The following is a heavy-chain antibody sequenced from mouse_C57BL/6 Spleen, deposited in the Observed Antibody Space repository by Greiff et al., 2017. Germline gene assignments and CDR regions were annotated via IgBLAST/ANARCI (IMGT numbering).Heavy chain of an antibody. V-gene: IGHV1-55*01. J-gene: IGHJ4*01. CDR3: ASSSTVAPYAMDY. D-gene: IGHD1-1*01. CDR2: IYPGSGST. CDR1: GYTFTSYW. Sequence: QVHVKQPGAELVKPGASVKMSCKASGYTFTSYWITWVKQRPGQGLEWIGDIYPGSGSTNYNEKFKSKATLTVDTSSSTAYMQLSSLTSEDSAVYYCASSSTVAPYAMDYWGQGTSVTVSS.